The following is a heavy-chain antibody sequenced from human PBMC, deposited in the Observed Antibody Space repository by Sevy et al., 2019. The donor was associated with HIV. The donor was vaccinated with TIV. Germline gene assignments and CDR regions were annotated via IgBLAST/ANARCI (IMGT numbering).Heavy chain of an antibody. V-gene: IGHV3-48*02. Sequence: GGSLRLSCAASGFTFSSYSMNWVRQAPGKGLEWVSYISSSSSTIYYADSVKGRFTISRDNAKNSLYLQMNSLRDEDTAVYYCASDRVLRFLEWLLGDAFDIWGQGTMVTVSS. CDR2: ISSSSSTI. CDR3: ASDRVLRFLEWLLGDAFDI. J-gene: IGHJ3*02. CDR1: GFTFSSYS. D-gene: IGHD3-3*01.